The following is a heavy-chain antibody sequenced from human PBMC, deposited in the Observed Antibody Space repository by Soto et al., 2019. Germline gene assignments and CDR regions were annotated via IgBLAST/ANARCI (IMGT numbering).Heavy chain of an antibody. CDR2: ISYDGSNK. CDR3: ARGSSRWYRDAFDI. D-gene: IGHD6-13*01. Sequence: QVQLVESGGGVVQPGRSLRLSCAASGFTFSSYAMHWVRQAPGKGLEWVAVISYDGSNKYYADSVKGRFTISRDNSKNTLYLQMNSLRAEDTAVYYCARGSSRWYRDAFDIWGQGTMVTVSS. V-gene: IGHV3-30-3*01. CDR1: GFTFSSYA. J-gene: IGHJ3*02.